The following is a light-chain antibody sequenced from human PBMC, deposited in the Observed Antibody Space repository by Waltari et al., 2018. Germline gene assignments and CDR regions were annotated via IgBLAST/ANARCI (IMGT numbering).Light chain of an antibody. CDR3: VLYMGSGIHV. CDR1: SGSVSTSYY. J-gene: IGLJ1*01. Sequence: QTVVTQEPSFSVSPGGTVTLTCGLSSGSVSTSYYPSWYQQLPGQAPRTLLYSTNTRSSGVPERFSGSILGNKAALTITGAQADDECDYYCVLYMGSGIHVFGTGTKVTVL. V-gene: IGLV8-61*01. CDR2: STN.